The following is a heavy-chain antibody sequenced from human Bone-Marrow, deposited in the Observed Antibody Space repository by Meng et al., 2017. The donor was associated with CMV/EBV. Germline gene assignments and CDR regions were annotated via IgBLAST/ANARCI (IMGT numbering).Heavy chain of an antibody. D-gene: IGHD1-26*01. V-gene: IGHV1-2*02. J-gene: IGHJ4*02. CDR3: AARPYRDDY. CDR2: INPNSGGT. CDR1: GYTFTSYD. Sequence: ASVKVSCKASGYTFTSYDINWVRQAPGQGLEWMGWINPNSGGTNYAQKFQGRVTMTRDTSISTAYMELSRLRSDDTAVYYCAARPYRDDYWGQGTLVTVSS.